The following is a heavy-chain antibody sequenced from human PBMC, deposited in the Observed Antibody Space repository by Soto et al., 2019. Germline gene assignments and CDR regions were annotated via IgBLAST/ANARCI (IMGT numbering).Heavy chain of an antibody. CDR2: IVVGSGST. Sequence: SVKVTCKTSGFALSNSAVRWVRHARGQRLEWMGWIVVGSGSTNYEQRFQGRVTVTRDMSTSTVHMDLSCLRSEDTAVYYCAAELYSGGSCCSFDIWGQGTMVTVSS. V-gene: IGHV1-58*01. J-gene: IGHJ3*02. D-gene: IGHD2-15*01. CDR1: GFALSNSA. CDR3: AAELYSGGSCCSFDI.